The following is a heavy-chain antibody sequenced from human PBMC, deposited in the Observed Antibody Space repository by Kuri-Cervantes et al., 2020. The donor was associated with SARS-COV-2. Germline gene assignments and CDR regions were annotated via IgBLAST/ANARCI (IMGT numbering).Heavy chain of an antibody. CDR2: IYPGDSDT. V-gene: IGHV5-51*01. D-gene: IGHD4-17*01. CDR3: ASRGTTVPAGNY. CDR1: GHTLTNYW. Sequence: KVSCKASGHTLTNYWIGWVRQMPGKGLEWVGIIYPGDSDTRYSPSFQGQVTISADKSITTAYLQWGSLKASDTAIYYCASRGTTVPAGNYWGQGTLVTVSS. J-gene: IGHJ4*02.